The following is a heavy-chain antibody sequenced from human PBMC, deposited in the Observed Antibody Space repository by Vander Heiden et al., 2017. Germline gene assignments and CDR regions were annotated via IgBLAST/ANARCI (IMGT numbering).Heavy chain of an antibody. V-gene: IGHV4-34*01. CDR2: INRGGST. J-gene: IGHJ6*02. CDR1: GGSVSGSY. Sequence: VHLLQWGAGLLQPSETPCRTCALYGGSVSGSYCSCSRHPGGKVVEWIGEINRGGSTNYNQSLKGRVTISVDTSNNQLSLRLGSVTAGDTAVYYCARGLEAVYQSSAVWGQGTTVTVSS. D-gene: IGHD2-2*01. CDR3: ARGLEAVYQSSAV.